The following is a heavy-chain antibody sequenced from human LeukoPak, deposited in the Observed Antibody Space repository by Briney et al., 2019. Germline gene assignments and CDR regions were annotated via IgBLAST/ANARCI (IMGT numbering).Heavy chain of an antibody. Sequence: GGSLRLSCAASGFTVSSNYMSWVRQAPGKGLEWVSAISGSGGSTYYADSVKGRFTISRDNSKNTLYLQMNSLRAEDTAVYYCAKTTGSWDLDYWGQGTLVTVSS. V-gene: IGHV3-23*01. CDR2: ISGSGGST. CDR1: GFTVSSNY. J-gene: IGHJ4*02. D-gene: IGHD1-26*01. CDR3: AKTTGSWDLDY.